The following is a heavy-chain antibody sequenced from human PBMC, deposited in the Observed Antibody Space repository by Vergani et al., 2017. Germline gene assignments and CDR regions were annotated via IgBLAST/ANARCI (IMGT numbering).Heavy chain of an antibody. CDR3: AKDRSSGWYEGYYYGMDV. V-gene: IGHV3-23*01. CDR1: GFTFSSYA. D-gene: IGHD6-19*01. Sequence: EVQMLESGGGLVQPGGSLRLSCAASGFTFSSYAMSWVRQAPGKGLEWVSAISGSGGRTYYADSVKGRFTISRDNSKNTLYLQMNSLRAEDTAVYYCAKDRSSGWYEGYYYGMDVWGQGTTVTVSS. J-gene: IGHJ6*02. CDR2: ISGSGGRT.